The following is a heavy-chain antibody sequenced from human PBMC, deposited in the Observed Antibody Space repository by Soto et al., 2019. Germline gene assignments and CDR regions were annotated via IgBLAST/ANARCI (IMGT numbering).Heavy chain of an antibody. J-gene: IGHJ5*02. D-gene: IGHD6-13*01. V-gene: IGHV4-34*01. CDR1: GGSFSGYY. Sequence: SETLSLTCAVYGGSFSGYYWSWIRQPPGKGLEWIGEINHSGSTNYNPSLKSRVTISVDTSKNQFSLKLSSVTAADTAVYYCARSRPYWFAPWGQGTLVTVSS. CDR3: ARSRPYWFAP. CDR2: INHSGST.